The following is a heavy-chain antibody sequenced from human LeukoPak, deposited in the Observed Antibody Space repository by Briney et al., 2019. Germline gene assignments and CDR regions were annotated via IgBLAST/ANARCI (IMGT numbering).Heavy chain of an antibody. Sequence: GGSLRLSCAASGFTFSDYYMSWIRQAPGKGLEWVSYISSSSSYTNYADSVKGRFTISRDNAKNSLYLQMNSLRAEDTAVYYCAGGLLWELHDAFDIWGQGTMVTVSS. V-gene: IGHV3-11*06. CDR1: GFTFSDYY. D-gene: IGHD1-26*01. J-gene: IGHJ3*02. CDR2: ISSSSSYT. CDR3: AGGLLWELHDAFDI.